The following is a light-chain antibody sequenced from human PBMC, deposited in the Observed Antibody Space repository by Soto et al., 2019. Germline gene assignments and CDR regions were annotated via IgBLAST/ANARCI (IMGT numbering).Light chain of an antibody. CDR1: QSVNNNY. CDR2: GAS. CDR3: QQYGSSPLT. J-gene: IGKJ5*01. Sequence: EIVLTQSPATLSLSPGERATLPCRASQSVNNNYLAWYQQKPGQAPRLLIYGASSRATGIPDRFSGSGSGTDFTLTISRLEPEDFAVYYCQQYGSSPLTFGQGTRLEIK. V-gene: IGKV3-20*01.